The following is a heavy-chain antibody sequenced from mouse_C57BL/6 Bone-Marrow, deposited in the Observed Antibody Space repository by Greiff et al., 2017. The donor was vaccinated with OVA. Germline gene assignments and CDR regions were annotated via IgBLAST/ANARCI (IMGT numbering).Heavy chain of an antibody. J-gene: IGHJ3*01. CDR1: GYTFTDYN. D-gene: IGHD3-2*02. Sequence: EVQVVESEPELVKPGASVKIPCKASGYTFTDYNMDWVKQSHGKSLEWIGDINPNNGGTIYNQKFKGKATLTVDKSSSTAYMELRSLTSEDTAVYYCARHSSGLAYWGQGTLVTVSA. CDR3: ARHSSGLAY. CDR2: INPNNGGT. V-gene: IGHV1-18*01.